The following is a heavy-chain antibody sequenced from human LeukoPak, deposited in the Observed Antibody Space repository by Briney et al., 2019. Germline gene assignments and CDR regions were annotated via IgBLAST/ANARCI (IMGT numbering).Heavy chain of an antibody. CDR1: GFTGSNNY. CDR3: IVFGDSNH. CDR2: IHSSGGT. D-gene: IGHD4-17*01. V-gene: IGHV3-53*01. Sequence: GSLRLSCAASGFTGSNNYMSWVRQAPGKGLEWVSAIHSSGGTYYADSVEGRFTISRDTSKNTLYLQINSLRVEDTAVYYCIVFGDSNHWGQGTLVTVSS. J-gene: IGHJ5*02.